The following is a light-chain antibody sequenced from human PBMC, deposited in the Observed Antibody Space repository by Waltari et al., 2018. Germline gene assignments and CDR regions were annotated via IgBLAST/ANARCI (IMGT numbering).Light chain of an antibody. Sequence: YVLTQPPSVSVAPGQTAILTLGGDNVGGHRAPWHRQRPGQAPAVVVYADRDRPSGIPERISGSKSGNTATLSISRVEDGDEADYYCQVWDGRIDQLVFGGGTKLTVL. CDR1: NVGGHR. CDR2: ADR. CDR3: QVWDGRIDQLV. V-gene: IGLV3-21*02. J-gene: IGLJ3*02.